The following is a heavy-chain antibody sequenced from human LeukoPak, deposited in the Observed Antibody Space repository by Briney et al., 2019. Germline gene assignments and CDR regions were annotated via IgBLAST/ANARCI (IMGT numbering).Heavy chain of an antibody. V-gene: IGHV1-69*02. Sequence: ASVKVACKASGGTFSSYTISWVRQAPGQGLEWMGRIIPIFGIANYAQKFQGRVTITADKSTSTAYMELSSLRSEDTAVYYCARAPFDYYDSSGYGWFDPWGQGTLVTVSS. CDR3: ARAPFDYYDSSGYGWFDP. D-gene: IGHD3-22*01. CDR2: IIPIFGIA. J-gene: IGHJ5*02. CDR1: GGTFSSYT.